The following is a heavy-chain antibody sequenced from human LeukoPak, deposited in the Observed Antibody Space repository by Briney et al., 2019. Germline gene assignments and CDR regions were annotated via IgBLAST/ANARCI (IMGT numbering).Heavy chain of an antibody. CDR1: GGSIRRSGYS. D-gene: IGHD3-16*01. V-gene: IGHV4-30-2*01. J-gene: IGHJ5*01. CDR2: IWDSGNS. Sequence: MPSEPLSLTCAVSGGSIRRSGYSWNWIRQPPGKGLEWIGYIWDSGNSYYSPSLKSQVTISLDKSKNLFALKRNSVTGADTAVYFFAKGEGEEWCDSCGPRILVTVSS. CDR3: AKGEGEEWCDS.